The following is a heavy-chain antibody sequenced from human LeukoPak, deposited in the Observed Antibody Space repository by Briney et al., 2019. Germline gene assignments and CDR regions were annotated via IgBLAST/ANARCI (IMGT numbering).Heavy chain of an antibody. CDR3: ARDPNGDGFDY. Sequence: NPSETLSLTCTVSGGSISSHYWSWIRQPPGKGLEWIGYIYYSGSTNYNPSLKSRVTISVDTSKNQFSLKLSSVTAADTAVYYCARDPNGDGFDYWGQGTLVTVSS. CDR1: GGSISSHY. D-gene: IGHD3-10*01. J-gene: IGHJ4*02. CDR2: IYYSGST. V-gene: IGHV4-59*11.